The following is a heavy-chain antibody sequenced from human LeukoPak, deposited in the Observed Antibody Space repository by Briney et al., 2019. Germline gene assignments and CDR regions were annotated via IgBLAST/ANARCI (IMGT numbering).Heavy chain of an antibody. J-gene: IGHJ4*02. V-gene: IGHV3-30*02. CDR2: IRYDGSNK. Sequence: SGGSLRLSCAASGFTFSSYGMHWVRQAPGKGLEWVAFIRYDGSNKYYADSVKGRFTISRDNSKNTLYLQVNSLIAEDTAVYYCANPSGYSGSSWGQGTLVTVSS. CDR1: GFTFSSYG. D-gene: IGHD5-12*01. CDR3: ANPSGYSGSS.